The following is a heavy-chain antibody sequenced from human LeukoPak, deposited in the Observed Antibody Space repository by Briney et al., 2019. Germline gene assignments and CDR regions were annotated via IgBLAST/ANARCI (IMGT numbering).Heavy chain of an antibody. J-gene: IGHJ4*02. Sequence: SETLSLTCTVSGGSISSYYWSWIRQPPGQGLEWIGYIYYRGSTNYTPSLKSRVTISVDTAKNPCSLQLSSVTAADTAVYYCGRGRPNYFDYWGKGTLVTVSS. CDR2: IYYRGST. V-gene: IGHV4-59*13. CDR1: GGSISSYY. CDR3: GRGRPNYFDY.